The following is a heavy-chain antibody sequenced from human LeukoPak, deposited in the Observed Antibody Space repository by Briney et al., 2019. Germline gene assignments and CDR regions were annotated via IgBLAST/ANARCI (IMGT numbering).Heavy chain of an antibody. Sequence: GGSLRLSCAASGFTFSSYSMNWVRQAPGKGLEWVSYISSSSSTIYYADSVKGRFTISRDNAKNSLYLQMNSLRAEDTAVYYCAREREDFWSGDFDYWGQGTLVTVSS. CDR3: AREREDFWSGDFDY. CDR2: ISSSSSTI. J-gene: IGHJ4*02. D-gene: IGHD3-3*01. CDR1: GFTFSSYS. V-gene: IGHV3-48*01.